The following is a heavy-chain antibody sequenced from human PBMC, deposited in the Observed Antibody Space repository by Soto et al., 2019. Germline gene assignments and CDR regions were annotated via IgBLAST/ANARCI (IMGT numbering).Heavy chain of an antibody. V-gene: IGHV5-51*01. Sequence: RGESQKISEKGSGDTYTGRCIGWERQKPGKGLEWMGIIYPGDSDTRYSPSFQGQVTISADKSISTAYLQWSSLKASDTAMYYCASTYSSSWLSLDYWGQGTLVTVSS. J-gene: IGHJ4*02. CDR1: GDTYTGRC. CDR2: IYPGDSDT. CDR3: ASTYSSSWLSLDY. D-gene: IGHD6-13*01.